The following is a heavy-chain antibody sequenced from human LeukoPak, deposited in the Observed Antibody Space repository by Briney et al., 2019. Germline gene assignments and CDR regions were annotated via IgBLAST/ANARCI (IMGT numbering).Heavy chain of an antibody. CDR1: GGTFSSYA. CDR2: IIPIFGTA. V-gene: IGHV1-69*05. Sequence: VASVKVSCKASGGTFSSYAISWVRQAPGQGLEWMGGIIPIFGTANYAQKFQGRVTITTDESTSTAYMELSSLRSEDTAVYYCARGGSSGWGAFDIWGQGTMVTVSS. D-gene: IGHD6-19*01. J-gene: IGHJ3*02. CDR3: ARGGSSGWGAFDI.